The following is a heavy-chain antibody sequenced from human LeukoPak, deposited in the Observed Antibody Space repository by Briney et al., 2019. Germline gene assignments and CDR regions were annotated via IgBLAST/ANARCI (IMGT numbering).Heavy chain of an antibody. D-gene: IGHD3/OR15-3a*01. CDR1: GLSFRDYS. V-gene: IGHV3-48*01. CDR3: ARTVSRNRRVGLFDS. Sequence: PGESLTLSCTASGLSFRDYSMNWVRQAPGKSLEGVSYIRSNGDTIYHADSVKGRLTISRDNAKRSLYLQMDSLRVEDTAVYFCARTVSRNRRVGLFDSWGQGSLVTVSS. J-gene: IGHJ4*02. CDR2: IRSNGDTI.